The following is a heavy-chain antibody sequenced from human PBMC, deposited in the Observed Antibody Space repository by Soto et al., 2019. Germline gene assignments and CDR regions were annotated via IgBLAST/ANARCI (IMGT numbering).Heavy chain of an antibody. CDR2: ISYDGSNK. V-gene: IGHV3-30-3*01. J-gene: IGHJ6*02. Sequence: QVQLVESGGGVVQPGRSLRLSCAASGFTFSSYAMHWVRQAPGKGLEWVAVISYDGSNKYYADSVKGRFTISRDNSKNTLYLQMNSLRAEDTAVYYCARDLVVVVVAATQFVGYGMDVWGQGTTVTVSS. CDR1: GFTFSSYA. D-gene: IGHD2-15*01. CDR3: ARDLVVVVVAATQFVGYGMDV.